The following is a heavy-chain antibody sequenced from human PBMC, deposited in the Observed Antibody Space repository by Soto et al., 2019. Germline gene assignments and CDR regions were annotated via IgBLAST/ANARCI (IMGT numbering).Heavy chain of an antibody. D-gene: IGHD3-9*01. J-gene: IGHJ6*02. Sequence: GASVKVSCKASGGTFSSYAISWVRQAPGQGLEWMGGIIPIFGTANYAQKFQGRVTITADESTSTAYMELSSLRSEDTAVYYCARSLPTYYDILTGYSSYYYYYGMDVWGQGTTVTVS. CDR3: ARSLPTYYDILTGYSSYYYYYGMDV. CDR2: IIPIFGTA. V-gene: IGHV1-69*13. CDR1: GGTFSSYA.